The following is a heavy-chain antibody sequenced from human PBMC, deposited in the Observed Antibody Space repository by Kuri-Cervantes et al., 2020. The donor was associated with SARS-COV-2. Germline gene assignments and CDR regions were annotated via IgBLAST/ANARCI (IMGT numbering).Heavy chain of an antibody. CDR3: ATAGTTAMALFDY. CDR2: INPNSGGT. J-gene: IGHJ4*02. V-gene: IGHV1-2*02. CDR1: GYTFTGYY. Sequence: ASVKVSCKASGYTFTGYYMHWVRQAPGQGLEWMGWINPNSGGTNYAQKFQGRVTMTEDTSTDTAYMELSSLRSEDTAVYYCATAGTTAMALFDYWGQGTLVTVSS. D-gene: IGHD5-18*01.